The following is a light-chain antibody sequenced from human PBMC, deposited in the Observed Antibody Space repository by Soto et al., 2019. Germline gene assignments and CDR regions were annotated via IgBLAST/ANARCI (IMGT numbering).Light chain of an antibody. CDR3: CSYATSRMLV. J-gene: IGLJ2*01. CDR1: SSDVGTYNL. CDR2: EGN. V-gene: IGLV2-23*01. Sequence: QSALTQPASVSGSPGESITISCTGTSSDVGTYNLVTWYQQHPGRVPKLILYEGNKRPSGVSIRFSASKSGNTASLTISGLQAEDEADDFCCSYATSRMLVFGGGTMVTVL.